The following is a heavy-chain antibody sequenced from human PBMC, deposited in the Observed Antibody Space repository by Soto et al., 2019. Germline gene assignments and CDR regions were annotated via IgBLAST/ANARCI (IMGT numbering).Heavy chain of an antibody. CDR1: GFTFSSYS. CDR2: ISSSSSYI. J-gene: IGHJ6*03. D-gene: IGHD3-3*01. V-gene: IGHV3-21*01. Sequence: GGSLRLSCAASGFTFSSYSMNWVRQAPGKGLEWVSSISSSSSYIYYADSVKGRFTISRDNAKNSLYLQMNSLRAEDTAVYYCARDGGYYDFWSGYYSAGTYYMDVWGKGTTVTVSS. CDR3: ARDGGYYDFWSGYYSAGTYYMDV.